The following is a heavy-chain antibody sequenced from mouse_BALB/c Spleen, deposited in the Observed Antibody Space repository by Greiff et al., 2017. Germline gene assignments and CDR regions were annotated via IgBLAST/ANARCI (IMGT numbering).Heavy chain of an antibody. CDR1: GFSLTSYG. Sequence: VQLQQSGPGLVQPSQSLSITCTVSGFSLTSYGVHWVRQSPGKGLEWLGVIWSGGSTDYNAAFISRLSISKDNSKSQVFFKMNSLQANDTAIYYCARNGYYGSSHLFAYWGQGTLVTVSA. CDR2: IWSGGST. D-gene: IGHD1-1*01. V-gene: IGHV2-2*02. CDR3: ARNGYYGSSHLFAY. J-gene: IGHJ3*01.